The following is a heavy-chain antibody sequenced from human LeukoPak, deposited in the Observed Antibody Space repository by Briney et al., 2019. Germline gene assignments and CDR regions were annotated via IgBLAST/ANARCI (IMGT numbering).Heavy chain of an antibody. CDR2: IYHSGST. V-gene: IGHV4-38-2*01. Sequence: SETLSLTCAVSGGSISSGHYWGWIRQPPGKGLEWIGSIYHSGSTYYNPSLKSRVTISVDTSKNQFSLKLSSVTAADTAVYYCASHYCSSTSCYNLNWFDPWGQGTLVTVSS. D-gene: IGHD2-2*02. CDR1: GGSISSGHY. J-gene: IGHJ5*02. CDR3: ASHYCSSTSCYNLNWFDP.